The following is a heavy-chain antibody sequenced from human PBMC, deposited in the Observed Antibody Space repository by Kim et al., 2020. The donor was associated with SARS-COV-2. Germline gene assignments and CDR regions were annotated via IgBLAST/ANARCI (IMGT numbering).Heavy chain of an antibody. V-gene: IGHV1-3*01. J-gene: IGHJ6*02. Sequence: QGRVTITRDTSASTAYMELSSLRSEDTAVYYCAREDYDSSGYYSYYGMDVWGQGTTVTVSS. CDR3: AREDYDSSGYYSYYGMDV. D-gene: IGHD3-22*01.